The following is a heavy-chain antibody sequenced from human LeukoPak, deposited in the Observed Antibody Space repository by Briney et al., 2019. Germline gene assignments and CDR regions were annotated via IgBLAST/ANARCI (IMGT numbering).Heavy chain of an antibody. CDR3: ARASRPYYFDY. CDR1: GGSISSYY. V-gene: IGHV4-59*08. J-gene: IGHJ4*02. Sequence: SETLSLTCTVSGGSISSYYWSWIRQPPGKGLEWIGYIYYSGSTNYNPSLKSRVTISVDTSKNQFSLKLSSVTAADTAVYYCARASRPYYFDYWGQGTLVTVSS. CDR2: IYYSGST. D-gene: IGHD5-12*01.